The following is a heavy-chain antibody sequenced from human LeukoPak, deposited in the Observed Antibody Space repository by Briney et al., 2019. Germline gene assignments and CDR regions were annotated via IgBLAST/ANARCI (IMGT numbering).Heavy chain of an antibody. J-gene: IGHJ4*02. Sequence: GGSLRLSCAASGFTFSSYGMHWVRQAPGKGLEWVAVISYDGSNKYYADSVKGRFTISRDNSKNTLYLQMNSLRAEDTAVYYCAKEGSKPIRKYQLWLRGLSPLDYWGQGTLVTVSS. CDR3: AKEGSKPIRKYQLWLRGLSPLDY. D-gene: IGHD5-18*01. V-gene: IGHV3-30*18. CDR1: GFTFSSYG. CDR2: ISYDGSNK.